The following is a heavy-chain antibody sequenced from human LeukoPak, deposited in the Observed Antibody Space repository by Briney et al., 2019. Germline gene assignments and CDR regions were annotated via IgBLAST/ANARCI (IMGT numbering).Heavy chain of an antibody. CDR2: IYYSGST. CDR1: GGSITSGGYY. Sequence: SATLSLTCTVSGGSITSGGYYWSWIRQHAGKGLEWIGYIYYSGSTSYNPSLKSRVTISLDTSRNQFSLKLSSVTAADTAVYYCAREMDYYDSGGYYLQWFDPWGQGTLVTVSS. CDR3: AREMDYYDSGGYYLQWFDP. D-gene: IGHD3-22*01. V-gene: IGHV4-31*03. J-gene: IGHJ5*02.